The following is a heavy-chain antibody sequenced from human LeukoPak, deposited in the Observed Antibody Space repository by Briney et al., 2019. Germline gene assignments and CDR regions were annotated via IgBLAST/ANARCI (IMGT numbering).Heavy chain of an antibody. V-gene: IGHV3-9*01. Sequence: GGSLRLSCAASGFTFDDYAMHWVRQAPGKGLEWVSGISWNSGSIGYADSVEGRFTISRDNAKNSLYLQMNSLRAEDTALYYCAKALSPVAGTFDYWGQGTLVTVSS. CDR1: GFTFDDYA. CDR2: ISWNSGSI. CDR3: AKALSPVAGTFDY. D-gene: IGHD6-19*01. J-gene: IGHJ4*02.